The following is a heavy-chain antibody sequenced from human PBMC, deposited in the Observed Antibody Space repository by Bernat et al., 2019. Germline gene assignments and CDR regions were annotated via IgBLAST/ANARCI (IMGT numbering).Heavy chain of an antibody. CDR3: ASSLEQWFSGVNGAFDI. CDR2: ISYDGSNK. V-gene: IGHV3-30-3*01. CDR1: GFTFSSYA. D-gene: IGHD6-19*01. J-gene: IGHJ3*02. Sequence: QVQLVESGGGVVQPGRSLRLSCAASGFTFSSYAMHWVRQAPGKGLEWVAVISYDGSNKYYADSVKGRFTISRDNSKNTLYLQMNSLRAEDTAVYYCASSLEQWFSGVNGAFDIWGQGTMVTVSS.